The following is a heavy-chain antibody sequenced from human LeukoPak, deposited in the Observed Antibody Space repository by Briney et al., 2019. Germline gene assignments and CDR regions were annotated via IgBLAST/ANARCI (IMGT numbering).Heavy chain of an antibody. CDR3: ARDRVGVQVPAANTNWFDP. Sequence: GMSLRLSCAAPGFIFSSRAMHWVRQAPGKGLEWVAVIAYDGSKRYYADSVRGRFTISRDNSRNTLFLQMNSLGTEDTAVYYCARDRVGVQVPAANTNWFDPWGQGTLVTVSS. CDR2: IAYDGSKR. D-gene: IGHD2-2*01. CDR1: GFIFSSRA. V-gene: IGHV3-30-3*01. J-gene: IGHJ5*02.